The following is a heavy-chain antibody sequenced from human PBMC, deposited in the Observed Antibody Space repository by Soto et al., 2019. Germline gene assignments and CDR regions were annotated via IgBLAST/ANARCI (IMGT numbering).Heavy chain of an antibody. CDR2: IFWDDHK. CDR3: AHSLVVPGAFEIWGQAVDGAFDI. V-gene: IGHV2-5*02. D-gene: IGHD6-19*01. CDR1: GFSLTTSGVG. Sequence: QITLKESGPTLVTPTQTLTLTCTFSGFSLTTSGVGVGWIRQPPGKALEWLALIFWDDHKRFSPSLETRPTIMKDTSNDHVALTMINMVPVNTATYYCAHSLVVPGAFEIWGQAVDGAFDIWGRGTMVAAS. J-gene: IGHJ3*02.